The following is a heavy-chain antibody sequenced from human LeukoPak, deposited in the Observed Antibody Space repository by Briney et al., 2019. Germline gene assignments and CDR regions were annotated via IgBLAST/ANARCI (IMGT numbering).Heavy chain of an antibody. CDR1: GFTFDDYA. J-gene: IGHJ3*02. V-gene: IGHV3-9*01. CDR3: ARDARVERIAAAGTYAFDI. CDR2: ISWNSGSI. D-gene: IGHD6-13*01. Sequence: GGSLRLSCAASGFTFDDYAMHWVRQAPGKGLEWVSGISWNSGSIGYADSVKGRFTISRDNAKNSLYLQMNSLRAEDTAVYYCARDARVERIAAAGTYAFDIWGQGTMVTVSS.